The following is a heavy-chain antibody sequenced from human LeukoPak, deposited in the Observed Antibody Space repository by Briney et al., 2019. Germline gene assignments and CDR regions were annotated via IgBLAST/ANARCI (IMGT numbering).Heavy chain of an antibody. CDR3: ARSSYFYGSSGYFPFNY. CDR2: MFNSGTT. CDR1: VGSISSGGYY. J-gene: IGHJ4*02. Sequence: SQTLSLTCTVSVGSISSGGYYWSWIRQHPGKGLEWVGYMFNSGTTYYNPSLKSRVTISVDTSKNQLSLKLSSVTAADTAVYYCARSSYFYGSSGYFPFNYWGQGTLVTVSS. V-gene: IGHV4-31*03. D-gene: IGHD3-22*01.